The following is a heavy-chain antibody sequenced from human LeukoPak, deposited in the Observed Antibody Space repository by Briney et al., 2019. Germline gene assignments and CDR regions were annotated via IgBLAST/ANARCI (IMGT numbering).Heavy chain of an antibody. CDR3: ARHGPLDYGDYPFDY. Sequence: SETLSLTCTVSGGSISSYYWSWIRQPPGKGLEWIGYIYYSGSTNYNPSLKSRVTISVDTSKNQFSLKLSSVTAADTAVYYCARHGPLDYGDYPFDYWGQGTLVTVSS. CDR2: IYYSGST. V-gene: IGHV4-59*08. D-gene: IGHD4-17*01. CDR1: GGSISSYY. J-gene: IGHJ4*02.